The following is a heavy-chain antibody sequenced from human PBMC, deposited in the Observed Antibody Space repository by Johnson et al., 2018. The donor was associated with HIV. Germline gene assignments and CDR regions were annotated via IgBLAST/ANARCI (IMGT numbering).Heavy chain of an antibody. CDR2: ISWNSGSI. CDR3: AKDIGYDSSGNAFDI. D-gene: IGHD3-22*01. Sequence: VQLVESGGGVVQPGRSLRLSCAASGFTFDDYAMHWVRQAPGKGLEWVSGISWNSGSIGYADSVKGRFTISRDNAKKSLYLQMNSLRAEDTALYYCAKDIGYDSSGNAFDIWGQGTMVTVSS. V-gene: IGHV3-9*01. CDR1: GFTFDDYA. J-gene: IGHJ3*02.